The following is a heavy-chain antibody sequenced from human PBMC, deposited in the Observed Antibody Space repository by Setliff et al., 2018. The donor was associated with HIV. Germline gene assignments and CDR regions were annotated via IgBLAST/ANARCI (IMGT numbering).Heavy chain of an antibody. CDR2: IYTSGST. J-gene: IGHJ4*02. V-gene: IGHV4-61*02. Sequence: PSETLSLTCTVSGGSTISSGSYYWSWIRQPAGKGLEWIGRIYTSGSTNFSPSLKSRVTISVDTSKNQFSLKLRSVTAADTAVYYCARGGGWPTYFDSWGRGTLVTVSS. CDR1: GGSTISSGSYY. D-gene: IGHD2-15*01. CDR3: ARGGGWPTYFDS.